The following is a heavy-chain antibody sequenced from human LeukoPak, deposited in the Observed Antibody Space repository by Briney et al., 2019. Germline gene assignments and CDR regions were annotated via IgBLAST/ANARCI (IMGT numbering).Heavy chain of an antibody. CDR3: ARLREMATITVFDY. CDR1: GYSFTSYW. CDR2: IYPGDSDT. V-gene: IGHV5-51*01. J-gene: IGHJ4*02. D-gene: IGHD5-24*01. Sequence: GESLKISCKGSGYSFTSYWIGWVRQMPGKGLEWMGIIYPGDSDTRYSPSFQGQVTISADKSISTDYLQWSSPKASDTAMYYCARLREMATITVFDYWGQGTLVTVSS.